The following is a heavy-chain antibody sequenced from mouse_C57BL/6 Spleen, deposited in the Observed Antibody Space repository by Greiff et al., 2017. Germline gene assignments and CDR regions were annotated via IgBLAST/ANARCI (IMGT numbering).Heavy chain of an antibody. CDR2: LYPRDGST. J-gene: IGHJ1*03. CDR1: GYTFTSYD. V-gene: IGHV1-85*01. Sequence: QVQLQQSGPELVKPGASVKLSCKASGYTFTSYDINWVKQRPGQGLEWIGWLYPRDGSTKYNEKFKGKATLTVDTSSSTAYMELHSLTSEDSAVYFCARGGITTVVATDWYFDVWGTGTTVTVSS. CDR3: ARGGITTVVATDWYFDV. D-gene: IGHD1-1*01.